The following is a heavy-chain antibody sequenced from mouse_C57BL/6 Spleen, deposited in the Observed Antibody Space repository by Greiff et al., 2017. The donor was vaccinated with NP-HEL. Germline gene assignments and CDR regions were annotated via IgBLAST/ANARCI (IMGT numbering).Heavy chain of an antibody. CDR2: INPNNVGT. V-gene: IGHV1-26*01. CDR1: GYTFTDYY. J-gene: IGHJ3*01. Sequence: EVQLQQSGPELVKPGASVKISCKASGYTFTDYYMNWVKQSHGKSLEWIGDINPNNVGTSYNQKFKGKATLTVDKSSSTAYMEIRSLKSEDAAVYYCALSTMFRFIFAYWGQGTLVTVSA. D-gene: IGHD2-2*01. CDR3: ALSTMFRFIFAY.